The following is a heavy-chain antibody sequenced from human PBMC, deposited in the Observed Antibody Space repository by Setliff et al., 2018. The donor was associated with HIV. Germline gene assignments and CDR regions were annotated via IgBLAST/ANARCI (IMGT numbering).Heavy chain of an antibody. CDR2: IYSSGST. Sequence: PSETLSLTCTVSGGSISNSRYYWSWIRQPPGKGLEWIGSIYSSGSTYYNPSLKSRVTISVDTSKNQFSLKLSSVTAADAAVYYCASRVYYYDSSGYLREEGVDPWGQGTLVTVSS. CDR1: GGSISNSRYY. J-gene: IGHJ5*02. CDR3: ASRVYYYDSSGYLREEGVDP. D-gene: IGHD3-22*01. V-gene: IGHV4-39*01.